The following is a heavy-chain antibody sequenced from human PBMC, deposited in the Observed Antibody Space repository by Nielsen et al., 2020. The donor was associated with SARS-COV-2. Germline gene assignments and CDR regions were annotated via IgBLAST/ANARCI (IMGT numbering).Heavy chain of an antibody. CDR3: ARDLPSQPYSSSWYPIQSDPWLDY. Sequence: ASVKVSCKASGYTFTSYGISWVRQAPGQGLEWMGWISAYNGNTNYAQKLQGRVTMTTDTSTSTAYMELRSLRSDDTAVYYCARDLPSQPYSSSWYPIQSDPWLDYWGQGTLVTVSS. CDR1: GYTFTSYG. CDR2: ISAYNGNT. V-gene: IGHV1-18*01. D-gene: IGHD6-13*01. J-gene: IGHJ4*02.